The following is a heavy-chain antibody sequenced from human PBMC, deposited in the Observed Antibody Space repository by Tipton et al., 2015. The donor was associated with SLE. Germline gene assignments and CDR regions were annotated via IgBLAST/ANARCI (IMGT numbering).Heavy chain of an antibody. CDR3: GRQGGQWLDFDY. CDR1: GGSFSSGGIQ. CDR2: IFFTGNT. J-gene: IGHJ4*02. V-gene: IGHV4-30-4*08. D-gene: IGHD6-19*01. Sequence: TLSLTCTVSGGSFSSGGIQWTWIRQFPGKVLEWIGHIFFTGNTYYNPSLKSRITISVDTSKNQFSLKMSSVTAADTAVYYCGRQGGQWLDFDYWGQGTLVTVSS.